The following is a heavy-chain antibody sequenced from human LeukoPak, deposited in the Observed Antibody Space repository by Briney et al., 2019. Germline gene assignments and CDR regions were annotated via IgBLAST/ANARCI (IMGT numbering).Heavy chain of an antibody. CDR2: IYYSGST. D-gene: IGHD5-18*01. Sequence: SETLSLTCTVSGGSISSYYCSWIRQPTGKGLEWIGYIYYSGSTNYNPSLKSRVTISVDTSKNQFSLKLSSVTAADTAVYYCAAMDTAMVTTDYWGQGTLVTVSS. CDR3: AAMDTAMVTTDY. J-gene: IGHJ4*02. V-gene: IGHV4-59*01. CDR1: GGSISSYY.